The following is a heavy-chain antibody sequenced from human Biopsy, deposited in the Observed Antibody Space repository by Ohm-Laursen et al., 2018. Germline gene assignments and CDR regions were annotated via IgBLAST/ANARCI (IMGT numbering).Heavy chain of an antibody. CDR2: IYYSGTT. Sequence: TLSLTCVVYGGSLSGYYWSWIRQHPGKGLEWIGYIYYSGTTYYNPSLKSLVTISVDTSKNQFSLKLNSVTAADTAVYYCARRPYGGTRYWYFDLWGRGTLVTVSS. CDR3: ARRPYGGTRYWYFDL. J-gene: IGHJ2*01. V-gene: IGHV4-31*01. CDR1: GGSLSGYY. D-gene: IGHD4-23*01.